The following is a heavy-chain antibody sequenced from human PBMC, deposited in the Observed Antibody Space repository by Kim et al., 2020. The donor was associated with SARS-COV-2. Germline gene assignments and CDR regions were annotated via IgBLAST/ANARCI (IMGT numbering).Heavy chain of an antibody. CDR1: GYTFTSYG. V-gene: IGHV1-18*01. J-gene: IGHJ4*02. Sequence: ASVKVSCKASGYTFTSYGISWVRQAPGQGLEWMGWISAYNGNTNYAQKLQGRVTMTTDTSTSTAYMELRSLRSDDTAVYYCARGDLDDYVGGSYHRALDYWGQGTLVTVSS. CDR3: ARGDLDDYVGGSYHRALDY. CDR2: ISAYNGNT. D-gene: IGHD3-16*02.